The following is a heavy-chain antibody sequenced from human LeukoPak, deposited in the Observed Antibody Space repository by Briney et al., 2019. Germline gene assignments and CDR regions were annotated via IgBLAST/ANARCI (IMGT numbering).Heavy chain of an antibody. CDR3: ATGPPQWLVRGDPFHI. Sequence: ASVKVSCRVSGYXLTELSMHWVRQAPGKGLEWMGGFDPEDGETVYAQKFQGRVTMTEDTSTDTAYMEVSSLRSEDTAVYYCATGPPQWLVRGDPFHIWGQGTMVTVSS. D-gene: IGHD6-19*01. CDR1: GYXLTELS. V-gene: IGHV1-24*01. CDR2: FDPEDGET. J-gene: IGHJ3*02.